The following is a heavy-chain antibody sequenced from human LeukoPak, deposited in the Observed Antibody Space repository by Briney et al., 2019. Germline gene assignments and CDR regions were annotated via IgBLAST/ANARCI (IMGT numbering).Heavy chain of an antibody. CDR3: ARSYSSSRGTFDY. V-gene: IGHV3-74*01. D-gene: IGHD6-6*01. Sequence: PGGSLRLSCAASGFTFSSYWMHWVRQAPGKGLVRVSRINSDGSSTSYADSVKGRFTISRDNAKNSLYLQMNSLRAEDTAVYYCARSYSSSRGTFDYWGQGTLVTVSS. J-gene: IGHJ4*02. CDR1: GFTFSSYW. CDR2: INSDGSST.